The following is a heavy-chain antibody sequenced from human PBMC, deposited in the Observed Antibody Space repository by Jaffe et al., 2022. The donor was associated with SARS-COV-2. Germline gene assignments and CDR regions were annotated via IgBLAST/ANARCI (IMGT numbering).Heavy chain of an antibody. D-gene: IGHD6-19*01. Sequence: QVQLQESGPGLVKPSETLSLTCTVSGVSITSYYWSWIRQPPGKGLEWIGYIYYSGSTNYNPSLKSRVTISVDTSKNQFSLKLSSVTAADTAVYYCARGSIVVAGAITWGQGTLVTVSS. CDR3: ARGSIVVAGAIT. J-gene: IGHJ4*02. CDR1: GVSITSYY. V-gene: IGHV4-59*01. CDR2: IYYSGST.